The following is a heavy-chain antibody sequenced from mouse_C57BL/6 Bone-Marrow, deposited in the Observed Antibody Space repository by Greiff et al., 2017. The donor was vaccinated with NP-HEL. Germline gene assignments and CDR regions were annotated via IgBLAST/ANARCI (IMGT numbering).Heavy chain of an antibody. CDR2: ISSGGSYT. CDR3: ATGSQYYFDD. CDR1: GFTFSSYG. D-gene: IGHD1-1*01. V-gene: IGHV5-6*02. J-gene: IGHJ2*01. Sequence: DVMLVESGGDLVKPGGSLKLSCAASGFTFSSYGMSWVRQTPDKRLEWVATISSGGSYTSYPERVKGRFTLSRDNAKNTMYLQMSSRKSEDTAMYYCATGSQYYFDDWGQGTTLTVAS.